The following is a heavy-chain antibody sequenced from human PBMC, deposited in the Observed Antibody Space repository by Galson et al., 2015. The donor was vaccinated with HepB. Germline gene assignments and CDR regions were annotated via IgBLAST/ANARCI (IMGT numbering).Heavy chain of an antibody. Sequence: SETLSLTCAVSGSSIDNKWWVWIRQPPGKGLQWMGYIFREGTAFYNPSLESRLTLSRDNFASQVSLKLSAVTAADTATYYCATKTDAIYFFDYWGQGITVTVSS. V-gene: IGHV4-28*01. CDR3: ATKTDAIYFFDY. CDR2: IFREGTA. J-gene: IGHJ4*02. CDR1: GSSIDNKW. D-gene: IGHD2-2*01.